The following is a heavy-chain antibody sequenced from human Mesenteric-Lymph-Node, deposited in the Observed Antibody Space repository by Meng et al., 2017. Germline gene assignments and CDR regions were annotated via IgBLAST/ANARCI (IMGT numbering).Heavy chain of an antibody. CDR3: ARDWYGPGTFYSYYFDS. J-gene: IGHJ4*02. CDR1: GGTFSSYA. D-gene: IGHD3-10*01. Sequence: ASVKVSCKASGGTFSSYAMHWVRQAPGQRLEWMGWINAGNGNTKYSQKFQGRVTITRDTSASTAYMELSNLQSDDSAVYYCARDWYGPGTFYSYYFDSWGQGTLVTGAS. V-gene: IGHV1-3*01. CDR2: INAGNGNT.